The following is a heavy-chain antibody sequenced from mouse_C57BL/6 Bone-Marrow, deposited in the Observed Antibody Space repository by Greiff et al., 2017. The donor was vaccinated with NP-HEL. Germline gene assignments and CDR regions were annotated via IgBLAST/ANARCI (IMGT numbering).Heavy chain of an antibody. D-gene: IGHD2-2*01. CDR3: TTLLLLWLRREGVD. CDR1: GFNIKDDY. J-gene: IGHJ2*01. V-gene: IGHV14-4*01. CDR2: IDPENGDT. Sequence: EVHLVESGAELVRPGASVKSSCTASGFNIKDDYMHWVKQRPEQGLEWIGWIDPENGDTEYASKFQGKATITADTSSNTAYLQLSSLTSEDTAVYYCTTLLLLWLRREGVDWGQGTTLTVSS.